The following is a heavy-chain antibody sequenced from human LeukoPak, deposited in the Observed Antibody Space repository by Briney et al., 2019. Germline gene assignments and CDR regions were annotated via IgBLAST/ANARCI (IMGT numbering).Heavy chain of an antibody. CDR3: ARRGSYSSSWGDAFDI. D-gene: IGHD6-13*01. V-gene: IGHV4-59*08. CDR1: GGSINSDY. J-gene: IGHJ3*02. Sequence: SSETLSLTCTLSGGSINSDYWSWIRQPPGKGLEWIGYVYYSGSTNYNPSLKSRVTISVDTSKNQFSLKLSSVTAADTAVYYCARRGSYSSSWGDAFDIWGQGTMVTVSS. CDR2: VYYSGST.